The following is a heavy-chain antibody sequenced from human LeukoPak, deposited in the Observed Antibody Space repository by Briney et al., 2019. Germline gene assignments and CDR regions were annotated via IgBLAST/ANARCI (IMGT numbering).Heavy chain of an antibody. CDR3: ARDGCKGDCYYYYYGMDV. D-gene: IGHD2-21*02. CDR2: ISWHSGSI. Sequence: GRSLRLSCAASGFTFDDYAMHWVRQAPGKGLEWVSGISWHSGSIGYADSVKGRFTISRDNAKNSLYLQMNSLRAEDTAVYYCARDGCKGDCYYYYYGMDVWGQGTTVTVSS. CDR1: GFTFDDYA. V-gene: IGHV3-9*01. J-gene: IGHJ6*02.